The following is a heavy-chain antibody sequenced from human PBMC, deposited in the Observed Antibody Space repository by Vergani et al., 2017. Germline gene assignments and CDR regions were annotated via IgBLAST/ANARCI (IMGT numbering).Heavy chain of an antibody. CDR2: IYYSGST. Sequence: QVQLQESGPGLVKPSQTLSLTCTVSGGSISSGDYYWSWIRQPPGKGLEWIGYIYYSGSTYYNPSLKSRVTISVDTSKNQFSLKLSSVTAADTAVYYCARLSSRGSYFYYYYYMDVWGKGTTVTVSS. J-gene: IGHJ6*03. CDR1: GGSISSGDYY. CDR3: ARLSSRGSYFYYYYYMDV. V-gene: IGHV4-30-4*01. D-gene: IGHD1-26*01.